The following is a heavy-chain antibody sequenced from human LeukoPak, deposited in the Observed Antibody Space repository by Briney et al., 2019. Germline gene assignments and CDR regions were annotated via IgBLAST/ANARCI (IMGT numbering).Heavy chain of an antibody. CDR3: ARVRGAWYFDF. CDR2: IYSSSSII. D-gene: IGHD4-17*01. Sequence: GWALRLTFAACVCTFSSYSLNWVRQAAWKGLEWVSFIYSSSSIISYADSVKGRFTISRDNAKNSLYLQMSSLRAEDTAVYYCARVRGAWYFDFWGQGTLVTVSS. V-gene: IGHV3-48*04. J-gene: IGHJ4*02. CDR1: VCTFSSYS.